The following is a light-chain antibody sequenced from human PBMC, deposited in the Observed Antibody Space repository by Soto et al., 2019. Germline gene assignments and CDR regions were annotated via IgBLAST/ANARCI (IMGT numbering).Light chain of an antibody. Sequence: IVMTQSPATLSVPPGERVTLSCRASQSVNSNLAWYQQKPGRGPRLLIYDASTRATGIPARFSGSGSGTEFTLTISSLQSEDFAVYYCQQYNNWLRWTFGQGTKVDIK. CDR2: DAS. CDR3: QQYNNWLRWT. V-gene: IGKV3-15*01. CDR1: QSVNSN. J-gene: IGKJ1*01.